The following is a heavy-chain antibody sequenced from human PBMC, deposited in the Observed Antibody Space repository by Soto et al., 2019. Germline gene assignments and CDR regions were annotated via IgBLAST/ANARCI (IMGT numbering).Heavy chain of an antibody. D-gene: IGHD3-22*01. CDR1: GGSISSYY. CDR3: ARVGNEYYYDSSGYYYYFDY. J-gene: IGHJ4*02. Sequence: PSETLSLTCTVSGGSISSYYWSWIRQPPGKGLEWIGYIYYSGSTNYNPSLKSRVTISVDTSKNQFSLKLSSVTAADTAVYYCARVGNEYYYDSSGYYYYFDYWGQGTLVTVS. CDR2: IYYSGST. V-gene: IGHV4-59*01.